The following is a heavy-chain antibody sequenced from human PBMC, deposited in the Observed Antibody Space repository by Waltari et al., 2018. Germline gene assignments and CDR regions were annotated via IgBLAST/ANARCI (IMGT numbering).Heavy chain of an antibody. J-gene: IGHJ4*02. V-gene: IGHV4-39*07. Sequence: QLQLQESGPGLVKPSETLSLTCTVSGGSISSSSYYWGWIRQPPGKGLEWIGSIYYSGSTYYNPYLKSRVTISVDTSKNQFSLKLSSVTAADTAVYYCARAAAGPQGYFDYWGQGTLVTVSS. CDR3: ARAAAGPQGYFDY. D-gene: IGHD6-13*01. CDR2: IYYSGST. CDR1: GGSISSSSYY.